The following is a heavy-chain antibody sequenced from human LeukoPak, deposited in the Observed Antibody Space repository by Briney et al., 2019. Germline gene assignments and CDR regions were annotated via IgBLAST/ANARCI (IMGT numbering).Heavy chain of an antibody. CDR3: ARGYCSSTSCLNYYYGMGV. CDR2: MNPNSGNT. V-gene: IGHV1-8*01. J-gene: IGHJ6*02. D-gene: IGHD2-2*01. CDR1: GYTFTSYD. Sequence: ASVKVSCKASGYTFTSYDINWVRQATGQGLEWMGWMNPNSGNTGYAQKFQGRVTMTRNTSISTAYMELSSLRSEDTAVYYCARGYCSSTSCLNYYYGMGVWGQGTTVTVSS.